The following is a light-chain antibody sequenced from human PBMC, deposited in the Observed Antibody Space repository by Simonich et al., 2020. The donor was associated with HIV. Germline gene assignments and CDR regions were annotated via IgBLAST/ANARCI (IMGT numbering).Light chain of an antibody. CDR3: QQYYSNLVT. CDR1: QSISSW. Sequence: DIQMTQSPSTLSASVGDRVTITCRASQSISSWLAWYQQKPGKAPKLLFYKASSLESGVPSRFSGSGSGTEFTLTISSLQPEDFATYYCQQYYSNLVTFGGGTKVEIK. CDR2: KAS. V-gene: IGKV1-5*03. J-gene: IGKJ4*01.